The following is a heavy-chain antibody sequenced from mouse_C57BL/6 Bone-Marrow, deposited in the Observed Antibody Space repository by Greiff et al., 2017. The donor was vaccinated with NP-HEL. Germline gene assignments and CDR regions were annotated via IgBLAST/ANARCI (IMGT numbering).Heavy chain of an antibody. CDR1: GFTFSDYG. CDR3: ARGPRIYYYGSSYVWYFDV. Sequence: EVNVVESGGGLVKPGGSLKLSCAASGFTFSDYGMHWVRQAPEKGLEWVAYISSGSSTIYYADTVKGRFTISRDNAKNTLFLQMTSLRSEDTAMYYCARGPRIYYYGSSYVWYFDVWGTGTTVTVSS. V-gene: IGHV5-17*01. CDR2: ISSGSSTI. D-gene: IGHD1-1*01. J-gene: IGHJ1*03.